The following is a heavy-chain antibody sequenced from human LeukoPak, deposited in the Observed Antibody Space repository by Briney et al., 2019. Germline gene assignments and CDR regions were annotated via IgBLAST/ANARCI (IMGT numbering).Heavy chain of an antibody. D-gene: IGHD6-25*01. J-gene: IGHJ5*02. CDR3: AKAASNWFDP. CDR2: ISYDGSNK. V-gene: IGHV3-30*18. Sequence: SGGSLRLSCAASGFTFSSYGIQWVRRAPGKGLEWVAVISYDGSNKFYADSVKGRFTISRDNSNNTLYLQMDSLRVEDTAVYYCAKAASNWFDPWGQGTLVTVSS. CDR1: GFTFSSYG.